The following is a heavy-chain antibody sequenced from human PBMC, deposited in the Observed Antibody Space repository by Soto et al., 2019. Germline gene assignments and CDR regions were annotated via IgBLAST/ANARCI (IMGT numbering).Heavy chain of an antibody. CDR3: GRTGSRRYNWHYPEADAFDI. V-gene: IGHV1-69*06. Sequence: QVQLVQSGAEVKKPGSSVKVSCKASGGTFSSYAISWVRQAPGQGLEWMGGIIPIFGPANYAQKFQGRVTITADKSTSTANMELSRMRSEDTAVYYLGRTGSRRYNWHYPEADAFDIWGQGTIVTVSS. CDR1: GGTFSSYA. J-gene: IGHJ3*02. D-gene: IGHD1-7*01. CDR2: IIPIFGPA.